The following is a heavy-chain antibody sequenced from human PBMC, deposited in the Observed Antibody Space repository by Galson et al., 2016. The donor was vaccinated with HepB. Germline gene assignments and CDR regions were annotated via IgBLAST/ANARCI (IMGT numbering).Heavy chain of an antibody. CDR2: ISGSGIDA. CDR1: GFSFHNYG. V-gene: IGHV3-23*01. D-gene: IGHD6-13*01. CDR3: ATEDLSSPGNSALDI. J-gene: IGHJ3*02. Sequence: SLRLSCAASGFSFHNYGMNWVRQAPGKGLEWVAGISGSGIDADYTDSVRGRFTISRDNSKNTLYLEMNSLRAEDTAVYYCATEDLSSPGNSALDIWGQGAMVTVSS.